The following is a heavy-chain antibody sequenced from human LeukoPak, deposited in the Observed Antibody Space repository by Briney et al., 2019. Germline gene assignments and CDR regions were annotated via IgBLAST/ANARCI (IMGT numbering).Heavy chain of an antibody. D-gene: IGHD5-12*01. J-gene: IGHJ4*02. CDR1: GFTFGSYW. Sequence: GGSLRLSCTGSGFTFGSYWMSWVRQAPGKGLEWVANIKQDGSEKYYVDSVKGRFTVSRDNAKNSLYLQMNTLRAEDTAVYYCARDPPGSGSLLHFEYCGRGPVVTVSS. CDR3: ARDPPGSGSLLHFEY. CDR2: IKQDGSEK. V-gene: IGHV3-7*01.